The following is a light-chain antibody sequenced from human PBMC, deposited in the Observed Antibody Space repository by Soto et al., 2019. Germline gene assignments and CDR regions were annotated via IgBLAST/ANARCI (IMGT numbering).Light chain of an antibody. V-gene: IGLV1-44*01. Sequence: QSVLTQPPSAYGTPGQRVTIPCSGSSSNIGSYTVNWYQQLPGTAPKLLIYNNDHRPSGVPDRFSGSKSGTSASLAISRLQSEDEADYYCAAWDDSLVGAVFGTGTKVTVL. CDR2: NND. CDR3: AAWDDSLVGAV. J-gene: IGLJ1*01. CDR1: SSNIGSYT.